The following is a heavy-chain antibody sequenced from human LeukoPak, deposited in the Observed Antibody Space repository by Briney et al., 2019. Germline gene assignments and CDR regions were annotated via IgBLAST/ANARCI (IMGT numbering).Heavy chain of an antibody. D-gene: IGHD3-3*01. V-gene: IGHV4-61*02. CDR3: ARGVEDDFWSGYPNWFDP. J-gene: IGHJ5*02. CDR2: IYTSGST. CDR1: GGSISSGSYY. Sequence: TLSLTCTVSGGSISSGSYYWSWIRQPAGKGLEWIGRIYTSGSTNYNPSLKSRVTISVDTSKNQFSLKLSSVTAADTAVYYCARGVEDDFWSGYPNWFDPWGQGTLVTVSS.